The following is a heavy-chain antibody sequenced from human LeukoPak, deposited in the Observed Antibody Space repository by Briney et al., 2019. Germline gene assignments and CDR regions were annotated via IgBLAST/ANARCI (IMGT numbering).Heavy chain of an antibody. D-gene: IGHD6-13*01. CDR1: GFTFSSYA. Sequence: PGGSLRLSCAASGFTFSSYAMSWVRQAPGKGLEWVSVISTSGATTYYADSVKGRFTISRDNSKNTLYLYMNSLRADDTAVYYCAKPPTGSSWKGVDYWGQGTLVTVSS. J-gene: IGHJ4*02. CDR2: ISTSGATT. CDR3: AKPPTGSSWKGVDY. V-gene: IGHV3-23*01.